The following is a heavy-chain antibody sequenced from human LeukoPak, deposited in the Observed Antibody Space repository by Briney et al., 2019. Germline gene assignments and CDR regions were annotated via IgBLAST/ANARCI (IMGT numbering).Heavy chain of an antibody. Sequence: ASVKVSCKASGYTFTSYYMHWVRQAPGQGLEWMGIINPSGGSTSYAQKFQGRVTMTRDTSTSTVYMELSSLRSEDTAVYYCARVARAGIWSGELRPYYYYGMDVWGQGTTVTVSS. CDR1: GYTFTSYY. D-gene: IGHD3-10*01. CDR2: INPSGGST. V-gene: IGHV1-46*01. J-gene: IGHJ6*02. CDR3: ARVARAGIWSGELRPYYYYGMDV.